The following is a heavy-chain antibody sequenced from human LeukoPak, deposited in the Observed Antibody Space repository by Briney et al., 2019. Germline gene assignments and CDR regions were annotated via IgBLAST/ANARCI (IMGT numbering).Heavy chain of an antibody. CDR1: GGSISSHY. J-gene: IGHJ6*03. CDR2: IYYSGST. CDR3: ARVAAAGTPLWYYYYYMDV. D-gene: IGHD6-13*01. Sequence: PSETLSLTCTVSGGSISSHYWSWIRQPPGKGPEWIGYIYYSGSTNYNPSLKSRVTISVDTSKNQFSLKLSSVTAADTAVYYCARVAAAGTPLWYYYYYMDVWGKGTTVTVSS. V-gene: IGHV4-59*11.